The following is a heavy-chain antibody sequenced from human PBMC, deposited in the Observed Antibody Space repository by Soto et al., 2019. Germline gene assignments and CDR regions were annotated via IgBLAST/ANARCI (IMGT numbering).Heavy chain of an antibody. J-gene: IGHJ3*02. CDR1: GSTFSSYD. CDR3: VRVPSHGAFDI. V-gene: IGHV3-30-3*01. Sequence: QVQLVESGGDVVQPGRSLRLSCAASGSTFSSYDIHWVRQDPGKGLEWVAHITPDGNRAYYADSVKGRFTVSRDNARNTAYLQVKSLRPEDTAVYHCVRVPSHGAFDIWGQGTLVTVSS. CDR2: ITPDGNRA.